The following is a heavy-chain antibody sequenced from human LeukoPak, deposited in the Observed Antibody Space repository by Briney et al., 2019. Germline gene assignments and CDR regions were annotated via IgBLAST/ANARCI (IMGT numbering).Heavy chain of an antibody. CDR1: GYTFTGYY. J-gene: IGHJ4*02. Sequence: ASVKVSCTASGYTFTGYYMHWVRQAPGQGLEWMGWINPNSGGTNYAQTSQGRVTMTRDTSISTAYMELSRLRSDDTAVYYCARDPGNDYGDYVDYWGQGTLVTVSS. D-gene: IGHD4-17*01. V-gene: IGHV1-2*02. CDR2: INPNSGGT. CDR3: ARDPGNDYGDYVDY.